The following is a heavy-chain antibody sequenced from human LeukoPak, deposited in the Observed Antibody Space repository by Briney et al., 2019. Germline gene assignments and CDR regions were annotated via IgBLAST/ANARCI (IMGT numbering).Heavy chain of an antibody. Sequence: SETLSLTCTVSGGSISSYYWSWIRQPPGKGLEWIGYIYYSGSTNYNPSLKSRVTISVDTSKNQFSLKLTSVTAADTAIYYCARVGGMLTVNNEAFDIWGQGTVVTVS. D-gene: IGHD3-16*01. V-gene: IGHV4-59*01. J-gene: IGHJ3*02. CDR3: ARVGGMLTVNNEAFDI. CDR2: IYYSGST. CDR1: GGSISSYY.